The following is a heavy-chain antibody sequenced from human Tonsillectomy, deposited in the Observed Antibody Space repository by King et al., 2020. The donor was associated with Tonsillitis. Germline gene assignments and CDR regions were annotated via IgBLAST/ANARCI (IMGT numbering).Heavy chain of an antibody. CDR3: AREQAHLALGYCSGGSCYFEDWYFDL. CDR2: IIPIFGTA. J-gene: IGHJ2*01. V-gene: IGHV1-69*01. D-gene: IGHD2-15*01. Sequence: VQLVESGAEVKKPGSSVKVSCTASGCTFSSYAISWVRQAPGQGLEWMGGIIPIFGTANYAQKFQGRVTITADESTSTAYMELSSLTSEDTAVYYCAREQAHLALGYCSGGSCYFEDWYFDLWGRGTLVTVSS. CDR1: GCTFSSYA.